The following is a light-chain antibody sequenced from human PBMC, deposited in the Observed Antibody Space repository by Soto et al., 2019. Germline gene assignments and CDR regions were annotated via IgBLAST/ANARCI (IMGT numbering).Light chain of an antibody. CDR1: QRVSSSD. Sequence: VLAQSPGTLTLSGGDRATLCGRGSQRVSSSDLAWYQQKPGQAPRLLIYGASSRATGIPDRFSGSGSGTEFTLTIRSLQSEDFAVYYCQKYNNWPITFGQGTRLEIK. V-gene: IGKV3D-15*01. J-gene: IGKJ5*01. CDR2: GAS. CDR3: QKYNNWPIT.